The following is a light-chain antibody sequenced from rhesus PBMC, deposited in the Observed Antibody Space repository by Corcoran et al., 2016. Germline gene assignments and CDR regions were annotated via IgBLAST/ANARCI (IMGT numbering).Light chain of an antibody. Sequence: DIQMTQSPSSLSASVGDRGTITCRASENVNNYLHWYQQKPGKAPKLLIYKASTLQSGVPSRFSGSGSGTDYTFTISSLQPEDVATYYCQHGYGSPYSFGQGTKVEIK. J-gene: IGKJ2*01. CDR2: KAS. CDR1: ENVNNY. V-gene: IGKV1-74*01. CDR3: QHGYGSPYS.